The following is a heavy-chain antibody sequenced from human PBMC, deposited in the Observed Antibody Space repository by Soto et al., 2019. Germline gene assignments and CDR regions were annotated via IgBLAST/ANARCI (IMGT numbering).Heavy chain of an antibody. V-gene: IGHV3-30-3*01. CDR2: ISYDGYNK. J-gene: IGHJ4*02. D-gene: IGHD2-15*01. CDR1: GFTFSSYA. CDR3: ARVPSSSGRAHFDY. Sequence: QVQLVESGGGVVQPGRSLRLSCAASGFTFSSYAMHWVRQAPCKGLEWVAVISYDGYNKYYADSVKGRFTISRDNSKNTLYLQMNSLRAEDTAVYYCARVPSSSGRAHFDYWGQGTLVTVSS.